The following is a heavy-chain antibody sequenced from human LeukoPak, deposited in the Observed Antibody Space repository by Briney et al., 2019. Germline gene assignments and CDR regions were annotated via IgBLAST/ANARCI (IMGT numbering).Heavy chain of an antibody. CDR2: ISSSSSYI. D-gene: IGHD2-15*01. Sequence: GGSLRLSCVASGFTFRNYWMNWVRQAPGKGLEWVSSISSSSSYIYYADSVKGRFTISRDNAKNSLYLQMSSLRAEDTAVYYCARSDIVVVVAASFDPWGQGTLVTVSS. J-gene: IGHJ5*02. V-gene: IGHV3-21*01. CDR1: GFTFRNYW. CDR3: ARSDIVVVVAASFDP.